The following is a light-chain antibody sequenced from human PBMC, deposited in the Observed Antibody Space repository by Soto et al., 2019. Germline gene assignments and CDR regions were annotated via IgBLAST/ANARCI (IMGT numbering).Light chain of an antibody. Sequence: EIVMTQSPATLSVSPGERANLSCRASQSVSSNLAWYQQKPGQAPRLLIYGASTRATGIPARFSGSGSGTEFTLTISSLPSEDFAVYYCQQYNNWPLSFGQGTKLEIK. CDR2: GAS. V-gene: IGKV3-15*01. J-gene: IGKJ2*01. CDR1: QSVSSN. CDR3: QQYNNWPLS.